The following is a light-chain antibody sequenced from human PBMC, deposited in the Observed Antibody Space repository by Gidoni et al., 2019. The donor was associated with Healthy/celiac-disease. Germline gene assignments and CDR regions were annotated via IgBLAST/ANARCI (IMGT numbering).Light chain of an antibody. CDR3: QQYGSSPFT. V-gene: IGKV3-20*01. CDR2: GAS. Sequence: EIVLTQSPGTLSLSPWERATLSCRDSQSVSSSYLAWYQQKPGQAPRLLIYGASSRATGIPDRFSGSGSGTDFTLTISRLEPEDFAVYYCQQYGSSPFTFGGGTKVEIK. CDR1: QSVSSSY. J-gene: IGKJ4*01.